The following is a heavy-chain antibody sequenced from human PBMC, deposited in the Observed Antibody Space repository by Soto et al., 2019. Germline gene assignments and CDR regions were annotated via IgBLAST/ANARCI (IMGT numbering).Heavy chain of an antibody. V-gene: IGHV4-39*01. J-gene: IGHJ2*01. CDR2: IYYSGST. CDR3: ARIGAAAGPDWYFDL. D-gene: IGHD6-13*01. Sequence: SATLSITCTVSGGSISSSSYYWGWIRQPPGKGLEWIGSIYYSGSTYYNPSLKSRVTISVDTSKNQFSLKLSSVTAADTAVYYCARIGAAAGPDWYFDLWGRGTLVTVSS. CDR1: GGSISSSSYY.